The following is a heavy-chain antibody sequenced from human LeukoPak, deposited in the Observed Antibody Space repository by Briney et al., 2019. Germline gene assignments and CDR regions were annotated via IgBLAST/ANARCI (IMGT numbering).Heavy chain of an antibody. Sequence: ASVKVSCKVSGYTLTELSMHWARQAPGKGLEWMGGFDPEDGETIYAQKFQGRVTMTEDTSTDTAYMELSSLRSEDTAVYYCATGEYGSGSYSRDLDYWGQGTLVTVSS. CDR1: GYTLTELS. V-gene: IGHV1-24*01. CDR3: ATGEYGSGSYSRDLDY. J-gene: IGHJ4*02. D-gene: IGHD3-10*01. CDR2: FDPEDGET.